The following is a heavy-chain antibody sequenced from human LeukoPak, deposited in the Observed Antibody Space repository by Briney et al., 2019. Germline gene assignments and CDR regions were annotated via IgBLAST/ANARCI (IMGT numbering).Heavy chain of an antibody. CDR3: ARKEGSIAARIDY. D-gene: IGHD6-6*01. J-gene: IGHJ4*02. V-gene: IGHV4-38-2*01. CDR2: IYHSGST. Sequence: KPSQSLSLTRAFSGYSNSSGYHWGWIRPPPGKGLEWIGSIYHSGSTYYNPSLKSRVTISVDTSKNQFSLKLSSVTAADTAVYYCARKEGSIAARIDYWGQGTLVTVSS. CDR1: GYSNSSGYH.